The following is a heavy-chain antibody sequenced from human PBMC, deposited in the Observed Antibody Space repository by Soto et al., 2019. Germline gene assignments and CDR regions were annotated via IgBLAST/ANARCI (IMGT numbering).Heavy chain of an antibody. J-gene: IGHJ4*02. CDR1: GGTFSSYA. CDR2: IIPIFGTA. D-gene: IGHD6-19*01. V-gene: IGHV1-69*01. Sequence: QVQLVQSEAEVKKPGSSVKVSCKASGGTFSSYAISWVRQAPGQGLEWMGGIIPIFGTANYAQKFQGRVTITADESTSTAYMELSSLRSEDTAVYYCSVGVTGYSSVLADYWGQGTLVTVSS. CDR3: SVGVTGYSSVLADY.